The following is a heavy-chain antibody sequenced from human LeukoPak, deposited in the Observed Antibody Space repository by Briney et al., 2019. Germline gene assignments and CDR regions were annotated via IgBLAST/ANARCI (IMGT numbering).Heavy chain of an antibody. J-gene: IGHJ4*02. Sequence: GGSLRLSCAASGFTFSSYAMSWVRQAPGKGLEWVSAISGSGGSTYYADSVKGRFTISRDNSKNTLYLQMNSLRAEDTAVYYCAKDAPFLILWWLLLLGLFDYWGQGTLVTVSS. CDR2: ISGSGGST. CDR1: GFTFSSYA. D-gene: IGHD2-21*02. CDR3: AKDAPFLILWWLLLLGLFDY. V-gene: IGHV3-23*01.